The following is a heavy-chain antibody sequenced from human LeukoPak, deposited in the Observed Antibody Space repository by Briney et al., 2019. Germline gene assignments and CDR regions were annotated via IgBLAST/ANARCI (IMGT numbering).Heavy chain of an antibody. J-gene: IGHJ5*02. CDR1: GYTFTSYG. V-gene: IGHV1-18*01. CDR3: GRAFGVLGGLNWFDP. D-gene: IGHD3-10*01. CDR2: ISAYNGNT. Sequence: ASVKVSCKASGYTFTSYGISWVRQAPGQGLEWMGWISAYNGNTDYAQKLQGRVTMTTETSTSTAYMELRSLRSDDTAVYYCGRAFGVLGGLNWFDPWGKGTLVTVSS.